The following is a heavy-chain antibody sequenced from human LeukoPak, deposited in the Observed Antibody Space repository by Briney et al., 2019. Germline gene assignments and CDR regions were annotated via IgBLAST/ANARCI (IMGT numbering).Heavy chain of an antibody. J-gene: IGHJ6*02. CDR2: ISWNSGSI. V-gene: IGHV3-9*01. Sequence: QAGGSLRLSCAASGFTFDDYAMPWVRQAPGKGLEWVSGISWNSGSIGYADSVKGRFTISRDNAKNSLYLQMNSLRAEDTALYYCAKGHDYYYYYGMDVWGQGTTVTVSS. CDR1: GFTFDDYA. CDR3: AKGHDYYYYYGMDV.